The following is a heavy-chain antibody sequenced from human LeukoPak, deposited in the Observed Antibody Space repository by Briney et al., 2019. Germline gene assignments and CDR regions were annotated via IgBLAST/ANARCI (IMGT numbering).Heavy chain of an antibody. D-gene: IGHD1-1*01. CDR2: IKQDGTEK. Sequence: GGSLRLSCVDSGNTFSSHWMGWVRQAPGKGLEWVANIKQDGTEKYYVDSVKGRFTISRDNARNSVFLQMDSLRAEGTAVYYCATTLLRASTYMDVWGKGTTVTVSS. CDR3: ATTLLRASTYMDV. V-gene: IGHV3-7*03. J-gene: IGHJ6*03. CDR1: GNTFSSHW.